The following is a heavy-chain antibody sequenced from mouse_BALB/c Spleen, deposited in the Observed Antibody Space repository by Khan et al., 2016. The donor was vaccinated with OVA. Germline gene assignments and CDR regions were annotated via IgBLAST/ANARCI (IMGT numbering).Heavy chain of an antibody. J-gene: IGHJ2*01. Sequence: QVRLQQSGAELVKPGASVKMSCKASGYTFTSYTMHWVKQRPGQGLEWIGYINPSSGYTKYNQKFKDKATLTGYKSASTAYMQLSSLTSEDSAVYYCARKSTRASYWGQGTTLTVSS. CDR3: ARKSTRASY. CDR1: GYTFTSYT. V-gene: IGHV1-4*01. D-gene: IGHD3-1*01. CDR2: INPSSGYT.